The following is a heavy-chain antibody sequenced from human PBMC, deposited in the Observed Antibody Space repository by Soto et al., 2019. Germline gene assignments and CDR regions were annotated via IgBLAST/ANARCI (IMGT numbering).Heavy chain of an antibody. J-gene: IGHJ3*02. CDR3: AREAPTMIARGAFDI. CDR2: ISYDGSNK. V-gene: IGHV3-30-3*01. CDR1: GFTFSSYA. Sequence: PGGSLRLSCAASGFTFSSYAMHWVRQAPGKGLEWVAVISYDGSNKYYADSVKGRFTISRDNSKNTLYLQMNSLRAEDTAVYYCAREAPTMIARGAFDIWGQGTMVTVSS. D-gene: IGHD3-22*01.